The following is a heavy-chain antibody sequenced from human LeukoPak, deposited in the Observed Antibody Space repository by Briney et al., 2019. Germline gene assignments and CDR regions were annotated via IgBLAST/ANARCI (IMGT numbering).Heavy chain of an antibody. Sequence: ASVKVSCKASGYTFTSYGISWVRQASGQGLEWMGWISAYNGNTNYAQKLQGRVTMTTDTSTSTAYMELRSLRSDDTAVYYCARATAYIVGATMSDYWGQGTLVTVSS. V-gene: IGHV1-18*01. J-gene: IGHJ4*02. CDR1: GYTFTSYG. CDR2: ISAYNGNT. D-gene: IGHD1-26*01. CDR3: ARATAYIVGATMSDY.